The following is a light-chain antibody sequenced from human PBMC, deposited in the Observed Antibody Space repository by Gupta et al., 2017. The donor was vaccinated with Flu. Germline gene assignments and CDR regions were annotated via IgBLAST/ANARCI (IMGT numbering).Light chain of an antibody. CDR1: QRVSSNS. V-gene: IGKV3-20*01. CDR3: HQYGNSPPHT. Sequence: TLSLSPGESATLSCRASQRVSSNSLAWYQQRPGQAPRLLIYGASRRATGIPDRFSGSGSGTGFTLTSTRLEREDFVVYYCHQYGNSPPHTFGQGTILDIK. J-gene: IGKJ2*01. CDR2: GAS.